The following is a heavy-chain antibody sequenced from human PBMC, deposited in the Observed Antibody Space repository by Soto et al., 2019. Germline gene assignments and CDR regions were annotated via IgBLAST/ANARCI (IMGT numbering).Heavy chain of an antibody. Sequence: ASETLSLTCAVYGGSFSGYYWSWIRQPPGKGLEWIGEINHSGSTNYNPSLKSRVTISVDTSKNQFSLKLSSVTAADTAVYYCARARGPYYYGSGSPRWFDPWGQGTLVTVSS. V-gene: IGHV4-34*01. CDR1: GGSFSGYY. CDR2: INHSGST. J-gene: IGHJ5*02. CDR3: ARARGPYYYGSGSPRWFDP. D-gene: IGHD3-10*01.